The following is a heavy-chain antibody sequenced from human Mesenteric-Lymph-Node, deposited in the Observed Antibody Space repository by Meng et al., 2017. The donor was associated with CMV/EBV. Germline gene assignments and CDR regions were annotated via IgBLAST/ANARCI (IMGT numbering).Heavy chain of an antibody. D-gene: IGHD2-21*01. CDR2: IYPSGTS. V-gene: IGHV4-59*02. CDR3: ASSSLASEVFDS. Sequence: SETLSLTCAVSGASVSSTYWNWIRQLPGKGLEWIGYIYPSGTSNYNPSLTGRVTMSVDESKNQVSLKMNFVTAADTAVYYCASSSLASEVFDSWGQGTLVTVSS. CDR1: GASVSSTY. J-gene: IGHJ4*02.